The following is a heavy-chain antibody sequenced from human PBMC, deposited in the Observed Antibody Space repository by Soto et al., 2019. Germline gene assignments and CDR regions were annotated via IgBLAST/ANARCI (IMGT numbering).Heavy chain of an antibody. CDR3: ARQLPDRLLWDY. Sequence: SETLSLTCTVSGGSISSSSYYWGWIRQPPGKGLEWIAYIHSSGRTNYNPSLRSRVTISVDTSKNQFSLKMNSVTAADTAVYYCARQLPDRLLWDYCGQGTLVTVSS. D-gene: IGHD1-1*01. CDR1: GGSISSSSYY. CDR2: IHSSGRT. J-gene: IGHJ4*02. V-gene: IGHV4-61*05.